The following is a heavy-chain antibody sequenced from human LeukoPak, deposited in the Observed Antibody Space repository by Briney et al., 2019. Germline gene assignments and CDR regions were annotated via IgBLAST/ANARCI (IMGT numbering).Heavy chain of an antibody. Sequence: PGRSLRLSCAASGFTFSSFGMHWVRQAPGQGLEWMGWINPNSGGTNYAQKFQGRVTMTRDTSISTAYMELSRLRSDDTAVYYCAVYYYDSSGYGWGYRRLFYFDYWGQGTLVTVSS. V-gene: IGHV1-2*02. CDR2: INPNSGGT. J-gene: IGHJ4*02. D-gene: IGHD3-22*01. CDR1: GFTFSSFG. CDR3: AVYYYDSSGYGWGYRRLFYFDY.